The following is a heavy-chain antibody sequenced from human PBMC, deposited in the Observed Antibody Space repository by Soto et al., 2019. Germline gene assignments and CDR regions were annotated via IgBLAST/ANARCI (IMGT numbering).Heavy chain of an antibody. CDR2: IWYDGSNK. J-gene: IGHJ4*02. V-gene: IGHV3-33*01. Sequence: GGSLRLSCAASGFTFSSYGMHWVRQAPGKGLEWVAVIWYDGSNKYYADSVKGRFTISRDNSKNTLYLQMNSLRAEDTAVYYCARAFTITMIVVELDYWGQGTLVTVSS. CDR3: ARAFTITMIVVELDY. D-gene: IGHD3-22*01. CDR1: GFTFSSYG.